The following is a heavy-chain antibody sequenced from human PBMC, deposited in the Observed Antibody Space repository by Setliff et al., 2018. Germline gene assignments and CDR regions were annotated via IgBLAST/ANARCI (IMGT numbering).Heavy chain of an antibody. D-gene: IGHD2-15*01. CDR3: ARTCSGSGCYAGLES. CDR2: ISDTSAFI. J-gene: IGHJ4*02. V-gene: IGHV3-21*01. Sequence: PGGSLRLSCAASGFTFSDYTMTWVRQAPGKGPEWVSSISDTSAFIYYADSVKGRFTISRDNSKNTLYLQMNSLRPEDTAVYYCARTCSGSGCYAGLESWGQGTPVTVSS. CDR1: GFTFSDYT.